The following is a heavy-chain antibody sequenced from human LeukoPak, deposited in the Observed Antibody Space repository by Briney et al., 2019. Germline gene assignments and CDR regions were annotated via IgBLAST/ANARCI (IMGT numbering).Heavy chain of an antibody. Sequence: SETLSLTCTVSGGSISSSSYYWGWIRQPPGKGLEWIGSIYYSGSTYYNPSPKSRVTISVDTSKNQFSLKLSSVTAADTAVYYCARGHYGDYWFDPWGQGTLVTVSS. CDR2: IYYSGST. J-gene: IGHJ5*02. CDR3: ARGHYGDYWFDP. V-gene: IGHV4-39*01. D-gene: IGHD4-17*01. CDR1: GGSISSSSYY.